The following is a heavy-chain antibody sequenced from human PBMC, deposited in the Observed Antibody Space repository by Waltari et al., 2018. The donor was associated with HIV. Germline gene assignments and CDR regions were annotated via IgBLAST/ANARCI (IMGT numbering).Heavy chain of an antibody. CDR1: GYTFTSYS. Sequence: QVQLVQSGAEVKKPGASVKVSCKASGYTFTSYSMHWVRQAPGRRFEWMGWISAGNGNTKYSQKMQGRVTITRDTSASTPYMELTSLRSEDTAVYYCAREKNIPEKYHGMDVWGQGTTVTVSS. V-gene: IGHV1-3*01. J-gene: IGHJ6*02. CDR2: ISAGNGNT. CDR3: AREKNIPEKYHGMDV.